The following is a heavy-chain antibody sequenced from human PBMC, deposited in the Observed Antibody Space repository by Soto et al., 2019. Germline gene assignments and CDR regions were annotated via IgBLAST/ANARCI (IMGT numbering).Heavy chain of an antibody. CDR1: GYTFTGYY. Sequence: ASVKVSCKASGYTFTGYYMHWVRQAPGQGLEWMGWINPNSGGTNYAQKFQGWVTMTRDTSISTAYMELSRLRSDDTAVYYCARDGGRDTAMANQADTRYYYGMDVWGQGTTVTVSS. V-gene: IGHV1-2*04. CDR2: INPNSGGT. D-gene: IGHD5-18*01. CDR3: ARDGGRDTAMANQADTRYYYGMDV. J-gene: IGHJ6*02.